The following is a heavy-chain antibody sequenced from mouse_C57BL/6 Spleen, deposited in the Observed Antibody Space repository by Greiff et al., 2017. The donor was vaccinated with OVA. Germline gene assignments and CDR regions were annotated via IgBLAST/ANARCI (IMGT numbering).Heavy chain of an antibody. Sequence: QVQLKQSGAELVRPGASVTLSCKASGYTFTDYEMHWVKQTPVHGLEWIGAIDPETGGTAYNQKFKGKAILTADKSSSTAYMELRSLTSEDSAVYYCTRADGYYERFAYWGQGTLVTVSA. D-gene: IGHD2-3*01. J-gene: IGHJ3*01. V-gene: IGHV1-15*01. CDR2: IDPETGGT. CDR3: TRADGYYERFAY. CDR1: GYTFTDYE.